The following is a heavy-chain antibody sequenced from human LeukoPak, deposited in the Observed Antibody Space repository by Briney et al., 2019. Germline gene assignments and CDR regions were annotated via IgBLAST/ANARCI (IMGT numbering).Heavy chain of an antibody. CDR1: GGSISSSNW. J-gene: IGHJ2*01. Sequence: SETLSLTCAVSGGSISSSNWWSWVRQPPGKGLEWIGEIYHSGSTNYNPSLKSRVTISVDTSKNQFSLKLSSVTAADTAVYYCARDTRYYDSSGYYGVGWYFDLWGRGTLVTVSS. D-gene: IGHD3-22*01. CDR3: ARDTRYYDSSGYYGVGWYFDL. V-gene: IGHV4-4*02. CDR2: IYHSGST.